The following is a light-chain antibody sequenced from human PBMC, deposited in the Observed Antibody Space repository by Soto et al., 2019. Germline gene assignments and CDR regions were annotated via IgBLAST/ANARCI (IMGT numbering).Light chain of an antibody. CDR1: QSLTTNF. J-gene: IGKJ4*01. CDR2: GPS. V-gene: IGKV3-20*01. CDR3: QQYSNSQFS. Sequence: EIVLTQSPAILSLSPGERATLSCRASQSLTTNFLAWYQPKPGQAPRLLIYGPSSRAPGCPGRCSGDGAGTDFTLTINGLAPEDFAVYFCQQYSNSQFSFGGGTKVEI.